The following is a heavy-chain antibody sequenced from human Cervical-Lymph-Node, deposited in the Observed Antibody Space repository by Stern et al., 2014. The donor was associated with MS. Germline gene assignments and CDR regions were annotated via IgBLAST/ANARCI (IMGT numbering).Heavy chain of an antibody. V-gene: IGHV1-58*01. CDR2: IVVGSGNT. Sequence: QMQLVQSGPEVKKPGTSVKVSCKASGFTFTSSAVQWVRQARGQRLEWIGWIVVGSGNTNYAQKFQERVTITRDMSTSTAYMELSSLRSEDTAVYYCAAAPGGTMIVADYWGQGTLVTVSS. CDR3: AAAPGGTMIVADY. D-gene: IGHD3-22*01. CDR1: GFTFTSSA. J-gene: IGHJ4*02.